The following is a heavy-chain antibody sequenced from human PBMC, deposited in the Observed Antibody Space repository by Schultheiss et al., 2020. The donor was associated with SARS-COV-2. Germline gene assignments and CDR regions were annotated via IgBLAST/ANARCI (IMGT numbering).Heavy chain of an antibody. V-gene: IGHV4-34*01. CDR1: GDSLRGYS. Sequence: SETLSLICAVYGDSLRGYSWSWIRQPPGKGLEWIGEINHSGRTNYKPSLKSRVTISVDTSKNHFSLKLSSVTAADTAVYYCARTTVAPPYYWGQGTLVTVSS. D-gene: IGHD4-23*01. CDR2: INHSGRT. J-gene: IGHJ4*02. CDR3: ARTTVAPPYY.